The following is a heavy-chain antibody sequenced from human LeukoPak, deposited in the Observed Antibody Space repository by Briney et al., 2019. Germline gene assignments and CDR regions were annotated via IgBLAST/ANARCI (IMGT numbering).Heavy chain of an antibody. CDR2: LRGNDDT. V-gene: IGHV3-21*01. CDR3: ARRGYSYGYGVDY. J-gene: IGHJ4*02. D-gene: IGHD5-18*01. Sequence: PGGSLRLSCVASGFSFTSYAMSWVRQAPARGLEWVSSLRGNDDTFYSDSVKGRFTISGDNAKNSLYLQMNSLRAEDTAVYYCARRGYSYGYGVDYWGQGTLVTVSS. CDR1: GFSFTSYA.